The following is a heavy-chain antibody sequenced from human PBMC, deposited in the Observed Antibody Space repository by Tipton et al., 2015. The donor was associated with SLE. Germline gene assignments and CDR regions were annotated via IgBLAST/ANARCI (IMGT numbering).Heavy chain of an antibody. V-gene: IGHV3-21*01. CDR2: ISSSSSYI. Sequence: GSLRLSCAASGFTFSSYSMNWVRQAPGKGLEWVSSISSSSSYIYYADSVKGRFTISRDNAKNSLYLQMNSLRAEDTAVYYCARVVGATRDWFDPWGQGTLVTVSS. J-gene: IGHJ5*02. D-gene: IGHD1-26*01. CDR1: GFTFSSYS. CDR3: ARVVGATRDWFDP.